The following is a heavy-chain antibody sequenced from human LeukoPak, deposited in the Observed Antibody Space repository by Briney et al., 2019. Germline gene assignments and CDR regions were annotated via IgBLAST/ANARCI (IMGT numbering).Heavy chain of an antibody. CDR2: INPSGGST. J-gene: IGHJ4*02. D-gene: IGHD6-13*01. CDR1: GYTFTSYY. CDR3: AREMVVAAAGPISFDY. V-gene: IGHV1-2*02. Sequence: ASVKVSCKASGYTFTSYYMHWVRQAPGQGLEWMGIINPSGGSTNYAQKFQGRVTMTRDTSISTAYMELSSLRSDDTAVYYCAREMVVAAAGPISFDYWGQGTLVTVSS.